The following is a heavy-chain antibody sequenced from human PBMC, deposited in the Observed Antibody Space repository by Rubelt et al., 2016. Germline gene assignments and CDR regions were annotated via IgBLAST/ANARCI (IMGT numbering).Heavy chain of an antibody. J-gene: IGHJ3*02. CDR3: ARVRRYYDDAFDI. D-gene: IGHD3-22*01. CDR1: GYTFTDYA. Sequence: EVEKPGASVKLSCKASGYTFTDYAMHWVRQAPGQRLEWMGWISTDIGNPTYAQGFTGRFVFSLDTSVSTAYLQISSLKAEDTAVYYCARVRRYYDDAFDIWGQGTMVTISS. V-gene: IGHV7-4-1*02. CDR2: ISTDIGNP.